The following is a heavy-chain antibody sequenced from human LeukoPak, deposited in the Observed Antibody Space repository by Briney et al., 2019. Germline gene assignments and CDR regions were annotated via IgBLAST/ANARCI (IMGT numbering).Heavy chain of an antibody. D-gene: IGHD2-2*01. Sequence: GGSLRLSCAASGFTFRTFGMHWVRQAPGKGLEWVAYIRSDGKYKPYSDSVKGRFTISRDNSKNTLYLQMNSLRAEDTAVYYCAKLPEYQLPFDYWGQGTLVTVSS. CDR2: IRSDGKYK. CDR1: GFTFRTFG. J-gene: IGHJ4*02. V-gene: IGHV3-30*02. CDR3: AKLPEYQLPFDY.